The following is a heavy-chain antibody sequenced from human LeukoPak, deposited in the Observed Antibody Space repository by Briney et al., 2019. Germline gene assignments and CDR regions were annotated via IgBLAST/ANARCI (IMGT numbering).Heavy chain of an antibody. CDR3: ARGRVVRGVSYYYYMDV. V-gene: IGHV1-46*01. D-gene: IGHD3-10*01. CDR1: GYTFTSYY. Sequence: ASVKVSCKASGYTFTSYYMHWVRQAPGQGLEWMGIINPSGGSTSYAQKFQGRVTMTRDTSTSTVYMELSSLRSEDTAVYYCARGRVVRGVSYYYYMDVWGKGTTVTISS. J-gene: IGHJ6*03. CDR2: INPSGGST.